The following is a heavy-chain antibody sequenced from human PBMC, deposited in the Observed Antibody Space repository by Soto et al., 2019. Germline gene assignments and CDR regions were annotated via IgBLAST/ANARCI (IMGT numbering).Heavy chain of an antibody. V-gene: IGHV4-30-4*01. CDR3: ASDVKRYRSPPGPLEY. D-gene: IGHD6-13*01. CDR2: IYYSGNT. CDR1: GDSISSGDYY. Sequence: QVQLRESGPGLVKPSQTLSLTCTVSGDSISSGDYYWSWIRQPPGKGLEWIGCIYYSGNTYYNPSPKRRFCISVYTSKTHFSLKLSSVTAAATAVYYCASDVKRYRSPPGPLEYWGLGTPVTVSS. J-gene: IGHJ4*02.